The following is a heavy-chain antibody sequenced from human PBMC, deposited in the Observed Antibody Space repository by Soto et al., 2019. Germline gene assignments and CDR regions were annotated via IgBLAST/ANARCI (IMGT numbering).Heavy chain of an antibody. D-gene: IGHD5-18*01. CDR1: GFIFDDYA. J-gene: IGHJ4*02. CDR2: ISWNSGTI. V-gene: IGHV3-9*01. Sequence: GGSLRLSYAASGFIFDDYALHWVRQAPGKGLEWVSSISWNSGTIVYADSVRGRFTISRDRAKNSLYLQMNSLRGEDTTFYYCAKGHSYVTTYYFDYWGQGTLVTVSS. CDR3: AKGHSYVTTYYFDY.